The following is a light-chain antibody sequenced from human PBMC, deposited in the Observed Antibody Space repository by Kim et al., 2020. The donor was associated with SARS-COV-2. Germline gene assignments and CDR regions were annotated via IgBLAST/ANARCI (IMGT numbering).Light chain of an antibody. CDR1: QAIDTW. Sequence: DIQMTQSPSTLSASVGDRVTITCRASQAIDTWVAWYQQKPGKAPNLLVYKASLLESGVPLRFTGSGSGTEFTLTISSLQPDDFATYYCQQYRSYSTTFGQGTKVDIK. CDR3: QQYRSYSTT. J-gene: IGKJ1*01. CDR2: KAS. V-gene: IGKV1-5*03.